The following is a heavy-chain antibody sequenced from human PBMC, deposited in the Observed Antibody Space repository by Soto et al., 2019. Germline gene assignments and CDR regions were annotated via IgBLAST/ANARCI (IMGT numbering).Heavy chain of an antibody. CDR2: ISYDGGNK. V-gene: IGHV3-30-3*01. Sequence: QVQLGESGGGVVQPGRSLRLSCAASGFTFSTYAMQWVRHAPGEGLEWVAVISYDGGNKYYADSVKGRFTISRDNSKNTLYLQMNSLRPEDTAVYYCARAFYGDYGGADYWGQGTLVTVSS. CDR3: ARAFYGDYGGADY. CDR1: GFTFSTYA. J-gene: IGHJ4*02. D-gene: IGHD4-17*01.